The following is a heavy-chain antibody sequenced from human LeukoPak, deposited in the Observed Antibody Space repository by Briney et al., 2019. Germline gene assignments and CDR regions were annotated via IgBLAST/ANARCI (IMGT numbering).Heavy chain of an antibody. V-gene: IGHV1-8*01. CDR1: GYTFTSYD. Sequence: ASVKVSCKASGYTFTSYDINWVRQATGQGLEWMGWMNPNSGNTGYAQKFQGRVTMTRNTSISTAYMELNSLRSEDTAVYYCARGDWGDYYYYMDVWGKGTTVTVSS. CDR2: MNPNSGNT. D-gene: IGHD3-16*01. CDR3: ARGDWGDYYYYMDV. J-gene: IGHJ6*03.